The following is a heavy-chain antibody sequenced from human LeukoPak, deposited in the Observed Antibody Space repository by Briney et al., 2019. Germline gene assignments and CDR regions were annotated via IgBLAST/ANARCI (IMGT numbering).Heavy chain of an antibody. Sequence: PSQTLSLTCAISGDSVSSNSAVWNWIRQSPSRGLEWLGRTYYRPKWYNDYAVSVESRITINPDTSKNQFSLQLNSVTPEDTAVYYCARALGKNWFDPWGQGTLVTVSS. V-gene: IGHV6-1*01. J-gene: IGHJ5*02. D-gene: IGHD3-16*01. CDR3: ARALGKNWFDP. CDR2: TYYRPKWYN. CDR1: GDSVSSNSAV.